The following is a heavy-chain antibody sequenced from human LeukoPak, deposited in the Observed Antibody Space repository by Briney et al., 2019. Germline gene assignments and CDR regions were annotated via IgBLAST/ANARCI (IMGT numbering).Heavy chain of an antibody. CDR2: ISSSGSTM. D-gene: IGHD6-13*01. CDR3: AKAHGPQAEVAAAGILDY. Sequence: GGSLRLSCAASGFIFSDYYMSWLRQAPGKGLEWVSYISSSGSTMYYTDSVKGRFTISRDNAKDSLYLQMNSLRAEDTALYYCAKAHGPQAEVAAAGILDYWGQGTLGTVSS. CDR1: GFIFSDYY. V-gene: IGHV3-11*01. J-gene: IGHJ4*02.